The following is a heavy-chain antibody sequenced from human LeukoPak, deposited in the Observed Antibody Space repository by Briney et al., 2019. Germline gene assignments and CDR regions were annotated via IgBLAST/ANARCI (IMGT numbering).Heavy chain of an antibody. Sequence: GGSLRFSCAASGFIFSSYWKSWVRQAPGKGLEWVANIKQDGSEKYYVDSVKGRFTISRDNAKNSLYLQMNSLRAEDTAVYYCALEGVYPYHYYMDVWGKGTTVTVSS. V-gene: IGHV3-7*01. CDR2: IKQDGSEK. D-gene: IGHD2-2*01. J-gene: IGHJ6*03. CDR1: GFIFSSYW. CDR3: ALEGVYPYHYYMDV.